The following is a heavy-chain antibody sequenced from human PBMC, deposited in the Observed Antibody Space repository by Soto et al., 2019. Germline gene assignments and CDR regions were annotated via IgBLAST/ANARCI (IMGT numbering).Heavy chain of an antibody. V-gene: IGHV1-69*13. J-gene: IGHJ4*02. D-gene: IGHD2-15*01. CDR1: GTTFSNYA. Sequence: SVKVSCKASGTTFSNYAISWVRQAPGQGLEWMGGIIPIFGTTNYPQKFQGRLTITADESTSTVYMELSSLTSEDTAVYYCVARRYCSGGSCPVYFDYWGQGTLVTVSS. CDR3: VARRYCSGGSCPVYFDY. CDR2: IIPIFGTT.